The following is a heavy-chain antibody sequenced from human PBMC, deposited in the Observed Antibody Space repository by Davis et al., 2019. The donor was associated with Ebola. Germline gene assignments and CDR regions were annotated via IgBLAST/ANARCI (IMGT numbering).Heavy chain of an antibody. V-gene: IGHV3-66*01. D-gene: IGHD3-16*01. Sequence: GGSLRLSCAASGFTVSSNYMSWVRQAPGTGLEWVSVIYSGGSTYYADSVKGIFTISRGNSKNTLYLQMNSLRAEDTAVYYCARSSRRIMITFGGVMQDFGVDYWGQGTLVTVSS. CDR1: GFTVSSNY. J-gene: IGHJ4*02. CDR2: IYSGGST. CDR3: ARSSRRIMITFGGVMQDFGVDY.